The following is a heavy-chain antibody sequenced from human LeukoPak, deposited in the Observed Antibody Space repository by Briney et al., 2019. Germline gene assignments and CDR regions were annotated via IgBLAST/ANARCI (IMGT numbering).Heavy chain of an antibody. CDR1: GYTFTSYD. V-gene: IGHV1-8*01. Sequence: ASVKVSCKASGYTFTSYDISWVRQATGQGLEWMGWMNPTSGDTEYAQKFQGRITMTMSTSISTAYMELTSLRSEDMAVYYCARGHNYYGMDVWGQGTTVTVTS. CDR3: ARGHNYYGMDV. J-gene: IGHJ6*02. CDR2: MNPTSGDT.